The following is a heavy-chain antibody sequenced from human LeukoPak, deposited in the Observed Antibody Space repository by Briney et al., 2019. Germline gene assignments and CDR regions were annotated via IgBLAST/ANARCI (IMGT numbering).Heavy chain of an antibody. Sequence: ASVKVSCKASGGTFSRYAISWVRQAPGQGLEWMGGIIPIFGTANYAQKFQGRVTITTDESTSTAYMELSSLRSEDTAVYYCARGVLFDAFDIWGQGTMVTVSS. CDR2: IIPIFGTA. J-gene: IGHJ3*02. D-gene: IGHD2-15*01. CDR1: GGTFSRYA. CDR3: ARGVLFDAFDI. V-gene: IGHV1-69*05.